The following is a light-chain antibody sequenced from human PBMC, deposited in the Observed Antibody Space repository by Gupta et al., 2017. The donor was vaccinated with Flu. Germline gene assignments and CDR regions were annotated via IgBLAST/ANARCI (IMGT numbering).Light chain of an antibody. Sequence: RVTISCSGSSSNIGSNTVNWYQQRPGTAPKHLIYSNNQRPSGVPDRFSGSKSDTSASLAISGLQSEDEADYYCAAWDDSLNGWVFGGGTKLTVL. CDR2: SNN. CDR1: SSNIGSNT. J-gene: IGLJ3*02. V-gene: IGLV1-44*01. CDR3: AAWDDSLNGWV.